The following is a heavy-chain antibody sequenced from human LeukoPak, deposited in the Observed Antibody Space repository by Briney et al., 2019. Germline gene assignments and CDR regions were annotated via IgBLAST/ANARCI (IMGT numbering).Heavy chain of an antibody. J-gene: IGHJ4*02. Sequence: GGSLRLSCAASGFTFSGYWMSWVRQAPGKGLECVANIKQDGSEKYYVDSVKGRFTISRDNAKNSLHLQINSLRAEDTAVYYCARDIVVVGAGRYFDYWGQGTLVTVPS. CDR1: GFTFSGYW. CDR2: IKQDGSEK. V-gene: IGHV3-7*01. CDR3: ARDIVVVGAGRYFDY. D-gene: IGHD2-2*01.